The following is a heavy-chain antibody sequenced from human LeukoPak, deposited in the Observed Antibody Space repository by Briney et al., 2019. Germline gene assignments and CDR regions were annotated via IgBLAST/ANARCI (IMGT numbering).Heavy chain of an antibody. CDR1: GFTFSSYS. CDR2: ISSSSSYI. Sequence: GGSLRLSCAASGFTFSSYSMNWVRQAPGKGLEWVSPISSSSSYIYYADSVKGRFTISRDNAKNSLYLQMNSLRAEDTAVYYCARGFLSGLPGIAAAWGQGTLVTVSS. V-gene: IGHV3-21*01. J-gene: IGHJ4*02. D-gene: IGHD6-13*01. CDR3: ARGFLSGLPGIAAA.